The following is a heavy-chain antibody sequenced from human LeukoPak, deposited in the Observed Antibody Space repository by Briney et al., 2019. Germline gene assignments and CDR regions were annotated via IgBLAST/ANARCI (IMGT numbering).Heavy chain of an antibody. J-gene: IGHJ6*02. CDR1: GFTFSSYG. V-gene: IGHV3-30*03. CDR2: ISYDGSNK. D-gene: IGHD1-26*01. CDR3: ARGQVYDGVVGAKTEGHLYGMDV. Sequence: GRSLRLSCAASGFTFSSYGMHWVRQAPGKGLEWVAVISYDGSNKYYADSVKGRFTISRDNSKSTLYLQMNSLRAEDTAVYYCARGQVYDGVVGAKTEGHLYGMDVWGQGTTVTVSS.